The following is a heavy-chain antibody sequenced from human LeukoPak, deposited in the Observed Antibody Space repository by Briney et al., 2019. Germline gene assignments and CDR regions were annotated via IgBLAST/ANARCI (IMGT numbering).Heavy chain of an antibody. D-gene: IGHD5-18*01. V-gene: IGHV3-23*01. CDR1: GFTFNNYA. Sequence: PGGSLRLSCASSGFTFNNYAMTWVRQAPGKGLEWVSSITASGGSTYCADSVKGRFTISRDNAKNSLYLQLDSLRAGDTAVYYCAKEDPAVILGIDYWGQGALVIVSS. CDR3: AKEDPAVILGIDY. CDR2: ITASGGST. J-gene: IGHJ4*02.